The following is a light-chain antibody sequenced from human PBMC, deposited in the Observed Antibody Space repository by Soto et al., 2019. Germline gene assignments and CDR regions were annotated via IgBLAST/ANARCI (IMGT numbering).Light chain of an antibody. CDR3: QQYASSPLT. V-gene: IGKV3-20*01. Sequence: ESVLRQSPGTVSLSSGERATLSCRASQSVRSNYLAWYQQKPGQAPRLLIYGASSRATGIPDRFGGSGSGTDFTLTISRLEPEDFAVYYCQQYASSPLTFGGGTKVEIK. CDR2: GAS. CDR1: QSVRSNY. J-gene: IGKJ4*01.